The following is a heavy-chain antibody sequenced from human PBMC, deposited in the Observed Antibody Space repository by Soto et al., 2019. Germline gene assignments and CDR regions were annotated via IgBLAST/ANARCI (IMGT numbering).Heavy chain of an antibody. V-gene: IGHV3-53*01. CDR2: IYSGGST. CDR3: ARAWWSSGDANYYYYGMDV. CDR1: GFTVSSNY. J-gene: IGHJ6*02. Sequence: GGSLRLSCAASGFTVSSNYMSWVRQAPGKGLEWVSVIYSGGSTYYADSVKGRFTISRDNSKNTLYLQMNSLRAEDTAVYYCARAWWSSGDANYYYYGMDVWGQGTTVTVSS. D-gene: IGHD7-27*01.